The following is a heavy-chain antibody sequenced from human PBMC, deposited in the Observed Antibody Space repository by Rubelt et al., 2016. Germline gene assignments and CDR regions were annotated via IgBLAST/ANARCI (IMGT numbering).Heavy chain of an antibody. CDR3: AREVAAAIDAFDI. Sequence: QLQLQESGPGLVKPSETLSLTCTVSGGSISSSSYYWGWIRQPPGKGLEWIGSIYYSGSTYYNPSLKGRVTISVDTSKNQFSLKLSSVTAADTAVYYCAREVAAAIDAFDIWGQGTMVTVSS. V-gene: IGHV4-39*02. D-gene: IGHD6-13*01. CDR1: GGSISSSSYY. CDR2: IYYSGST. J-gene: IGHJ3*02.